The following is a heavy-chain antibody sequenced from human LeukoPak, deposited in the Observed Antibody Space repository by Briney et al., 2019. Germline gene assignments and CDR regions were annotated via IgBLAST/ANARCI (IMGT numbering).Heavy chain of an antibody. D-gene: IGHD3-10*01. CDR2: IWHSGRT. CDR1: GGSITNYY. CDR3: ARVVTMVRGVIIMGTTFDY. V-gene: IGHV4-59*08. J-gene: IGHJ4*02. Sequence: SETLSLTCTVSGGSITNYYWSWIRQPPEKGLEWIGFIWHSGRTNYNPSLKSRVTISVDTSKNQFSLNLSSVTAADTAVYYCARVVTMVRGVIIMGTTFDYWGQGTLVTVSS.